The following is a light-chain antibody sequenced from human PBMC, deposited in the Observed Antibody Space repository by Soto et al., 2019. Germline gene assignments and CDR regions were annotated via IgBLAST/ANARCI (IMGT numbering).Light chain of an antibody. CDR1: QSVSSN. J-gene: IGKJ1*01. V-gene: IGKV3-20*01. Sequence: EIVMTQSPATLSVSPGERATLSCRASQSVSSNLAWYQQKPGQAPRLLIYDTSSRATGIPDRFSGSGSGTDFTLTISRLEPEDFSVFYCQQYGTSEIIFGQGTMVDIK. CDR2: DTS. CDR3: QQYGTSEII.